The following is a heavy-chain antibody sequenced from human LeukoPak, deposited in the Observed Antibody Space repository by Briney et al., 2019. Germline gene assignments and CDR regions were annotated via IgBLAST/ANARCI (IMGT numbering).Heavy chain of an antibody. D-gene: IGHD6-6*01. J-gene: IGHJ4*02. CDR2: IYHSGST. V-gene: IGHV4-38-2*02. CDR1: GYSISSGYY. CDR3: ARDEPGSSSPFDY. Sequence: PSETLSLTCAVSGYSISSGYYWGWIRQPPGKGLEWIGSIYHSGSTYYNPSLKSRVTISVATSKNQFSLKLSSVTAADTAVYYCARDEPGSSSPFDYWGQGTLVTVSS.